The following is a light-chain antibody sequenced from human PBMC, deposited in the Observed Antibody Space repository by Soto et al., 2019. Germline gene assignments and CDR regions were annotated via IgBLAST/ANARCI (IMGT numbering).Light chain of an antibody. Sequence: DIVMTQSPDSLAVSLGERATINCKSSQSVVYSSNNKNHLAWYQQKPGQPPKLLIYWASTRESGVPDRFSGSGSGTDFTLTISSLQAEDLAVYYCQQYYSSSLTFGGGTKVEIK. J-gene: IGKJ4*01. CDR3: QQYYSSSLT. V-gene: IGKV4-1*01. CDR2: WAS. CDR1: QSVVYSSNNKNH.